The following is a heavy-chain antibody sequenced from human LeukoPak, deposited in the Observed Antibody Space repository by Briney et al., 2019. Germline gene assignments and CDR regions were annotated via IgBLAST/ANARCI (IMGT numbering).Heavy chain of an antibody. Sequence: SETLSLTCTVSGGSISSYYWSWIRQPPGRGLEWIGYIYYSGSTNYNPSLKSRVTISVDTSKNQFSLKLSSVTAADTAVYYCARDRDRSGWYPNYWYFDLWGRGTLVTVSS. D-gene: IGHD6-19*01. J-gene: IGHJ2*01. V-gene: IGHV4-59*12. CDR1: GGSISSYY. CDR2: IYYSGST. CDR3: ARDRDRSGWYPNYWYFDL.